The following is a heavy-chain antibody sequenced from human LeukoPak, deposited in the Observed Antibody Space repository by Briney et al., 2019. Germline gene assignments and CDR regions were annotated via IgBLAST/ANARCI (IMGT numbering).Heavy chain of an antibody. CDR3: ARASDPVTKGHDYYYYYYMDV. V-gene: IGHV1-69*05. Sequence: GSSVKVSCKASGGTFSSYTISWVRQAPGQGLEWMGGIIPIFGTANYAQKFQGRVTITTDEATSTAYMELSSLRSEVTAVYYCARASDPVTKGHDYYYYYYMDVWGKGTTVTVSS. CDR2: IIPIFGTA. J-gene: IGHJ6*03. CDR1: GGTFSSYT. D-gene: IGHD4-11*01.